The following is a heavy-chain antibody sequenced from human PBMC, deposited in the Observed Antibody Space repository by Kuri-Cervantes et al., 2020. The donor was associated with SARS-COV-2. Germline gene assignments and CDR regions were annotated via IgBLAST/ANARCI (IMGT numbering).Heavy chain of an antibody. CDR1: GYTFTGYY. D-gene: IGHD3-16*02. Sequence: ASVKDSSKASGYTFTGYYMHWVRQAPGQGLEWMGWINPNSGGTNYAPKFQGRVTMTRDTSISTAYMELSRLRSDDTAVYYCARGGTGSVTWFDPWGQGTLVTVSS. CDR3: ARGGTGSVTWFDP. J-gene: IGHJ5*02. V-gene: IGHV1-2*02. CDR2: INPNSGGT.